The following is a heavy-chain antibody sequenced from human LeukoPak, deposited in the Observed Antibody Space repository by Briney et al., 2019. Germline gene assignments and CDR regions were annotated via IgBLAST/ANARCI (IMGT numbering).Heavy chain of an antibody. D-gene: IGHD3-10*01. CDR1: GYTFTSYD. V-gene: IGHV1-8*01. J-gene: IGHJ6*03. CDR3: ARGGSWRNMDYYYYYYMDV. CDR2: MNPNSGNT. Sequence: ASVKVSCKASGYTFTSYDINWVRQATGLGLEWMGWMNPNSGNTGYAQKFQGRVTMTRNTSISTAYMELSSLRSEDTAVYYCARGGSWRNMDYYYYYYMDVWGKGTTVTVSS.